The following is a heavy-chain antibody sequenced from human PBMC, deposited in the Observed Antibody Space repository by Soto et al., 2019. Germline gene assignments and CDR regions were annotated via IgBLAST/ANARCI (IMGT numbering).Heavy chain of an antibody. Sequence: QVQLVQSGAEVKKPGSSVKVSCKASGGTFSSYAISWVRQAPGQGLEWMGGIIPIFGTANYAQKFQGRVTITADESTSTAYIELSSLRSEDTAVYYCARTHTPYYDEGSTTGAFDIWGQGTMVTVSS. V-gene: IGHV1-69*01. CDR1: GGTFSSYA. J-gene: IGHJ3*02. CDR2: IIPIFGTA. D-gene: IGHD3-22*01. CDR3: ARTHTPYYDEGSTTGAFDI.